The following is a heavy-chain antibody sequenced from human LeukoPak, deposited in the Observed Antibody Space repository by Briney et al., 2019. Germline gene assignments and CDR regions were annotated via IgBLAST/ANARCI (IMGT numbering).Heavy chain of an antibody. CDR3: ASGLGRGSYYGNFQH. Sequence: ASVKVSCKASGYTFTSYGISWVRQAPGQGLEWMGWISAYNGNTNYAQKLQGRVTMTTDTSTSTAYMELRSLRSDDTAVYYCASGLGRGSYYGNFQHWGQGTLVTVSS. CDR2: ISAYNGNT. CDR1: GYTFTSYG. J-gene: IGHJ1*01. D-gene: IGHD1-26*01. V-gene: IGHV1-18*01.